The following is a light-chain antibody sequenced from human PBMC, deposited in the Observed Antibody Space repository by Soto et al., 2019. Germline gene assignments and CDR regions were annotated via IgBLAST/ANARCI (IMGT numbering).Light chain of an antibody. CDR3: SSYSGTNSIVI. V-gene: IGLV2-8*01. Sequence: QLVLTQPPSASGSPGQSVTISCAGTYSDIGDYNYVSWYQQHPDKVPKLIIYEVTKRPSGVPDRFSGSKSGYTASLTVSDLQPADEAVYYCSSYSGTNSIVIFGGGTKLTVL. CDR1: YSDIGDYNY. J-gene: IGLJ2*01. CDR2: EVT.